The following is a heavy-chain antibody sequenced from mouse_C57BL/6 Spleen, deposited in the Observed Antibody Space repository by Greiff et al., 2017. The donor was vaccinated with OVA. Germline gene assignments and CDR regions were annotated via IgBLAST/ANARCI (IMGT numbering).Heavy chain of an antibody. CDR2: ISDGGSYT. CDR3: ARASGYSNYEGFYAMDY. D-gene: IGHD2-5*01. J-gene: IGHJ4*01. V-gene: IGHV5-4*03. CDR1: GFTFSSYA. Sequence: EVKLMESGGGLVKPGGSLKLSCAASGFTFSSYAMSWVRQTPEKRLEWVATISDGGSYTYYPDNVKGRFTISRDNAKNNLYLQMSHLKSEDTAMYYCARASGYSNYEGFYAMDYWGQGTSVTVSS.